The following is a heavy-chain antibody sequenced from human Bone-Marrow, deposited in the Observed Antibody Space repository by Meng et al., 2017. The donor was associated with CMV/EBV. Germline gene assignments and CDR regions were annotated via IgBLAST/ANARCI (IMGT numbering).Heavy chain of an antibody. D-gene: IGHD2/OR15-2a*01. CDR2: IIPIFGTA. CDR1: GGNFSSYA. CDR3: ARDEYFRFDP. V-gene: IGHV1-69*05. J-gene: IGHJ5*02. Sequence: KVYCKASGGNFSSYAISWVRQAPGQGLEWMGGIIPIFGTANYAQKFQGRVTITTDESTSTAYMELSSLRSEDTAVYYCARDEYFRFDPWGQGTLVTVSS.